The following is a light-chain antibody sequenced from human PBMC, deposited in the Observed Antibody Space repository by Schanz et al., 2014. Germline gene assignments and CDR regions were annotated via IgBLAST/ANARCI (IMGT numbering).Light chain of an antibody. J-gene: IGKJ4*01. Sequence: EIVMTQSPATLSVSPGERATLSCRASQSVSSKLAWYQQKPGQSPRLLIYGASTRATGIPARFSGSGSGTEFTLTISSLQSEDFAVYYCQQRSIWPLTFGGGTKVEIK. CDR1: QSVSSK. CDR3: QQRSIWPLT. V-gene: IGKV3-15*01. CDR2: GAS.